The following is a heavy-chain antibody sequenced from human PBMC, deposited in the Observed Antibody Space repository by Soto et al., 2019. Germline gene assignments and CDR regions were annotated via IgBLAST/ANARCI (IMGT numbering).Heavy chain of an antibody. CDR1: GGSFSGYY. V-gene: IGHV4-34*01. D-gene: IGHD4-17*01. Sequence: SETLSLTCAVYGGSFSGYYWSWIRQPPGKGLEWIGEINHSGSTNYNPSLKSRVTISVDTSKNQFSLKLSSVTAADTAVYYCARGLTKYYYYYYGMDFWGKGTTVTVSS. CDR2: INHSGST. J-gene: IGHJ6*04. CDR3: ARGLTKYYYYYYGMDF.